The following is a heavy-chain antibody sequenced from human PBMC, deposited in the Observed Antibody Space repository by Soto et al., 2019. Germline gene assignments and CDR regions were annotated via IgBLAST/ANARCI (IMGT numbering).Heavy chain of an antibody. Sequence: QVQLEQSGAEVKKPGASMKVSSQASGYTFTSYYIHWVRQAPGQGLEWMGVSHVGPDTTMYAQKFQGRVTMTRDTSTSTVYMELSSLISEDTAVYFCARECSGTQYSDYWGQGTLVTVSS. CDR3: ARECSGTQYSDY. D-gene: IGHD6-19*01. V-gene: IGHV1-46*01. CDR1: GYTFTSYY. CDR2: SHVGPDTT. J-gene: IGHJ4*02.